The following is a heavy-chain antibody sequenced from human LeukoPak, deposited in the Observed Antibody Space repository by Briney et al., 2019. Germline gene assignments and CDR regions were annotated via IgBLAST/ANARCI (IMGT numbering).Heavy chain of an antibody. CDR3: AVGGGY. J-gene: IGHJ4*02. CDR1: GFTFSTYE. D-gene: IGHD3-16*01. CDR2: ISSSGTTR. V-gene: IGHV3-48*03. Sequence: GGSLSLSCAASGFTFSTYEMNWVRQAPGRGLEWIAHISSSGTTRNYADSVKGRFTISRDNAENSLFLQMNSLRAEDTALYYCAVGGGYWGQGTLVTVSS.